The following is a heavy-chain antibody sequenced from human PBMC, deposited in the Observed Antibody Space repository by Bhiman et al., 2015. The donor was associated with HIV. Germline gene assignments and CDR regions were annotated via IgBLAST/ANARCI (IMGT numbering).Heavy chain of an antibody. CDR1: GFTFSSYG. D-gene: IGHD5-18*01. V-gene: IGHV3-30*18. J-gene: IGHJ4*02. CDR2: ISYDGSNE. CDR3: AKEIDSYGFR. Sequence: QVQLVESGGGVVQPGRSLRLSCAASGFTFSSYGMHWVRQAPGKGLEWVAFISYDGSNEYYADSAKGRFTISRDNSKNTLYLQMNSLRAEDTADCAKEIDSYGFRWGQGTLVTVSS.